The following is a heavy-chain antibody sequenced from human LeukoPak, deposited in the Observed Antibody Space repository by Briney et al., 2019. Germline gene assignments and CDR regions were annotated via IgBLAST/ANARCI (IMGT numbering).Heavy chain of an antibody. CDR1: GFAFSSHA. CDR2: IDISGGST. CDR3: ANEVRPNDY. V-gene: IGHV3-23*01. D-gene: IGHD1-1*01. Sequence: GGSLRLSCAASGFAFSSHAMCWVRQAPGKGLEWVSSIDISGGSTYYADSAEGRFTISRDNSKNTLYLQMNGLRVEDTALYYCANEVRPNDYWGQGTLSPSPQ. J-gene: IGHJ4*02.